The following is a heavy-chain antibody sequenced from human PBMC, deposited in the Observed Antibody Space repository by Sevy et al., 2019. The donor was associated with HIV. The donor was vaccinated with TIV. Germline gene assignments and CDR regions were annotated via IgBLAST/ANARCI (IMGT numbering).Heavy chain of an antibody. D-gene: IGHD2-8*01. CDR2: ISSSSTI. CDR1: GFTFSSYN. CDR3: ARDGNGLFDY. J-gene: IGHJ4*02. V-gene: IGHV3-48*01. Sequence: GGSLRLSCAASGFTFSSYNMNWVRQAPGKVLEWVSYISSSSTIYYADSVKGRFTISRDNAKNSLSLQMNSLRAEDTAVYYCARDGNGLFDYWGQGTLVTVSS.